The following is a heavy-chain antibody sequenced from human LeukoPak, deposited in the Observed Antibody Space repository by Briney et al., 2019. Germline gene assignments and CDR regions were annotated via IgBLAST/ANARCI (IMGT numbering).Heavy chain of an antibody. J-gene: IGHJ4*02. Sequence: GGSLRLSCAASGFTFSSYWMSWVREAPGKGLEWVANIKQDGGEKYYVDSVKGRFTISRDNAKNSLYLQMNSLRPEDTAVYYCAGRGDGNLYYFDHWGQGTLVTASS. CDR1: GFTFSSYW. CDR2: IKQDGGEK. CDR3: AGRGDGNLYYFDH. V-gene: IGHV3-7*04. D-gene: IGHD5-24*01.